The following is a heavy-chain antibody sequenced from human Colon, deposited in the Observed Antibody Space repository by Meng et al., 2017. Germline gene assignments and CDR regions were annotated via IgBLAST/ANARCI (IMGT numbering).Heavy chain of an antibody. V-gene: IGHV4-4*02. CDR1: GGSISSSNY. Sequence: QVELQESGPGRVEPSGTLSLTCAGSGGSISSSNYWSWVRQPPGKGLEWIGQIYLSGSPSYNPSLESRVTISVDKSKNQLSLRLTSVTAADTAIYYCARHGGWHFDYWGQGTLVTVSS. CDR3: ARHGGWHFDY. D-gene: IGHD6-19*01. CDR2: IYLSGSP. J-gene: IGHJ4*02.